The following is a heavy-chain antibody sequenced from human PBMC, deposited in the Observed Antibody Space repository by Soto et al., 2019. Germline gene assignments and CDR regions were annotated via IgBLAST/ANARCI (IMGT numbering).Heavy chain of an antibody. CDR3: ARDRDDFWSGRDFGY. CDR2: INPNSGGT. J-gene: IGHJ4*02. Sequence: ASVKVSCKASGYTFTGYYMHWVRQAPGQGLEWMGWINPNSGGTNYAQKFQGRVTMTRDTSISTAYMELSRLRSDDTAVYYCARDRDDFWSGRDFGYWGQGTLVTVSS. CDR1: GYTFTGYY. D-gene: IGHD3-3*01. V-gene: IGHV1-2*02.